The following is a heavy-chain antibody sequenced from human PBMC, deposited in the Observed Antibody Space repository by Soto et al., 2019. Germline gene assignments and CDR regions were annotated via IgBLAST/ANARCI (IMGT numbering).Heavy chain of an antibody. CDR2: IKSKTDGGTT. CDR1: GFTFSNAC. J-gene: IGHJ6*03. Sequence: PGGSLRLSCAASGFTFSNACVRWVRQAPGKGLEWVGRIKSKTDGGTTDYAAPVKGRFTISRDDSKNTLYLQMNSLKTEDTAVYYCIPADYSIYGNYYFLEVLGKGTTVIGS. V-gene: IGHV3-15*01. D-gene: IGHD4-4*01. CDR3: IPADYSIYGNYYFLEV.